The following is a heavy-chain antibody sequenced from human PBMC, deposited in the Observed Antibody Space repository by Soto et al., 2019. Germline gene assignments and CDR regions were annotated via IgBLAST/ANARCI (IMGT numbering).Heavy chain of an antibody. CDR3: ARHTYGSGSTYFDY. V-gene: IGHV4-59*08. CDR1: GGSISSYY. CDR2: IYYSGST. D-gene: IGHD3-10*01. J-gene: IGHJ4*02. Sequence: SETLSLTCTVSGGSISSYYWSWIRQPPGKGLEWIGYIYYSGSTNYNPSLKSRVTISVDTSKNQFSLKLNSMTAADTAVYYCARHTYGSGSTYFDYWGQGTLVTVSS.